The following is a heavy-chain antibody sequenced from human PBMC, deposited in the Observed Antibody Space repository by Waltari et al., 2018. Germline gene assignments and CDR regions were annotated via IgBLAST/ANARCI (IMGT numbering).Heavy chain of an antibody. CDR1: GGSISSYY. CDR2: IYYSGST. D-gene: IGHD1-20*01. Sequence: QVQLQESGTGLVKPSETLSLTCTASGGSISSYYWSWIRQPPGKGLEWIGYIYYSGSTNYNPSLKSRVTISVDTSKNQFSLKLSSVTAADTAVYYCARETSITGTTVHDAFDIWGQGTMVTVSS. CDR3: ARETSITGTTVHDAFDI. V-gene: IGHV4-59*01. J-gene: IGHJ3*02.